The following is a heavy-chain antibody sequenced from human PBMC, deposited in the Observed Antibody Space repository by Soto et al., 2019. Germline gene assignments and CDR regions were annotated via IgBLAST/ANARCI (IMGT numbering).Heavy chain of an antibody. Sequence: TVSGGSISSGGYYWSWIRQHPGKGLEWIGYIYYSGSTYYNPSLKSRVTISVDTSKNQFSLKLSSVTAADTAVYYCARRDYDSSYNWFDPWGQETLFTVSS. J-gene: IGHJ5*02. V-gene: IGHV4-31*03. CDR3: ARRDYDSSYNWFDP. D-gene: IGHD3-22*01. CDR2: IYYSGST. CDR1: GGSISSGGYY.